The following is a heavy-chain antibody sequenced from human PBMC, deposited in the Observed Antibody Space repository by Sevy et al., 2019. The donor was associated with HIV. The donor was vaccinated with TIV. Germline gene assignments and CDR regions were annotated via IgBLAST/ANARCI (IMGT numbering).Heavy chain of an antibody. D-gene: IGHD5-18*01. CDR2: ISYDGSNK. J-gene: IGHJ4*02. Sequence: GGSLRLSCAASGFTFSSYAMHWVRQAPGKGLEWEAVISYDGSNKYYADSVKGRFTISRDNSKNTLYLQMNSLRAEDTAVYYCARDKQLWSPFDYWGQGTLVTVSS. CDR1: GFTFSSYA. V-gene: IGHV3-30-3*01. CDR3: ARDKQLWSPFDY.